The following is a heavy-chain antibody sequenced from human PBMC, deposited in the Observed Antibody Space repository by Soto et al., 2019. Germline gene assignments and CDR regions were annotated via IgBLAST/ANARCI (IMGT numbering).Heavy chain of an antibody. V-gene: IGHV3-9*01. CDR2: ISWNSGSI. Sequence: GGSLRLSCAASGFTFDDYAMHWVRQAPGKGLEWVPGISWNSGSIGYADSVKGRFTISRDSAKNSLYLQMNSLRAEDTALYYCAKDRGSSSHYYYYYGMDVWGQGTTVTVSS. CDR1: GFTFDDYA. D-gene: IGHD6-13*01. J-gene: IGHJ6*02. CDR3: AKDRGSSSHYYYYYGMDV.